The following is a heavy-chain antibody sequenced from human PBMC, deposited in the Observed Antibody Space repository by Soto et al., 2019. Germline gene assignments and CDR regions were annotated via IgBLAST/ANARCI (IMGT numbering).Heavy chain of an antibody. CDR3: ARVSGVEYQISLLYSMDV. CDR1: GGTFSTYV. D-gene: IGHD2-2*01. J-gene: IGHJ6*03. Sequence: SVKVSCKAPGGTFSTYVISWVRQAPGQGLEWMGGIIPSFGTAHYAQKFQDRVTITADESTSTAYMELSSLRSGDTAVYYCARVSGVEYQISLLYSMDVWGQGTTVTVSS. CDR2: IIPSFGTA. V-gene: IGHV1-69*13.